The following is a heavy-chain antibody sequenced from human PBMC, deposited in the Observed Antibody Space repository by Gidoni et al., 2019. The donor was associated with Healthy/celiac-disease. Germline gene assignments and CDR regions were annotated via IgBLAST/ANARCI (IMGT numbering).Heavy chain of an antibody. J-gene: IGHJ4*02. CDR3: ARPMGYDFWSGYYD. CDR1: GFNFVSYA. CDR2: LSYEGSNK. V-gene: IGHV3-30*04. Sequence: QVQLVESGGGVVQPGRSLRLSCAASGFNFVSYAMHWVRQAPGKGLEWVAVLSYEGSNKYYADSVKGRFTISRDNSKNTLYLQMNSLRAEDTAVYYCARPMGYDFWSGYYDWGQGTLVTVSS. D-gene: IGHD3-3*01.